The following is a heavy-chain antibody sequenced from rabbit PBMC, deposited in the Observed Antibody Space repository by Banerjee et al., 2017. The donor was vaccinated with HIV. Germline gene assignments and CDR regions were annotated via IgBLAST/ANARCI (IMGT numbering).Heavy chain of an antibody. Sequence: QEQLVEYGGDLVQPEGSLTLTCKASGLDFSSSYYMCWVRQAPGKGLEWIGCIYTGSGSTYYATWAKGRFTISKTSSTTVTLQMTSLTAADTATYFCAGGSGWLIDFNLWGQGTLVTVS. CDR2: IYTGSGST. CDR1: GLDFSSSYY. V-gene: IGHV1S45*01. D-gene: IGHD4-1*01. CDR3: AGGSGWLIDFNL. J-gene: IGHJ4*01.